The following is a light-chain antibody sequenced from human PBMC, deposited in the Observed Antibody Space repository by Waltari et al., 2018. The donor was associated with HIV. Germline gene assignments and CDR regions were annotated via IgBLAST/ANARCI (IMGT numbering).Light chain of an antibody. CDR2: EVS. J-gene: IGLJ2*01. Sequence: QSALTQPASVSASPGPSITISCTGSSSDIGDYNYVSWYQQGPGKAPKLIIYEVSNRPSGVSNRFSGSKSGNTASLTISGLQPEDEADYFCGSFSTISTLIFGGGTKVTVL. CDR1: SSDIGDYNY. V-gene: IGLV2-14*01. CDR3: GSFSTISTLI.